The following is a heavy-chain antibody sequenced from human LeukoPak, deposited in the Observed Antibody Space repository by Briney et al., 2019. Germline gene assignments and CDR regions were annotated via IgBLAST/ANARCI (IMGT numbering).Heavy chain of an antibody. V-gene: IGHV4-34*01. CDR2: VNHRGMT. D-gene: IGHD1-7*01. CDR1: GGSFTGYH. CDR3: ARLPTHKSVVNSENYRLDY. J-gene: IGHJ4*02. Sequence: SETLSLTCGVYGGSFTGYHWNWIRQAPGKGLQWIGEVNHRGMTNYNPSLKSRVIISADTSKNQFSLKLTSVTAADTAVYYCARLPTHKSVVNSENYRLDYWGQGTLVTVSS.